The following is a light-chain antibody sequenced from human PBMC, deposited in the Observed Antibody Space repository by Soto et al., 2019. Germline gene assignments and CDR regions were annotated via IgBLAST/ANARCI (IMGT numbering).Light chain of an antibody. CDR3: QQRSNWPPEVT. CDR2: DAS. V-gene: IGKV3-11*01. J-gene: IGKJ5*01. Sequence: EIVLTQSPGTLSLSPGERATLSCRASQSVSSYLAWYQQKPGQAPRLLIYDASNRATGIPARFSGSGSGTAFTLTISTLEPEDFAVYYCQQRSNWPPEVTFGQGTRLEIK. CDR1: QSVSSY.